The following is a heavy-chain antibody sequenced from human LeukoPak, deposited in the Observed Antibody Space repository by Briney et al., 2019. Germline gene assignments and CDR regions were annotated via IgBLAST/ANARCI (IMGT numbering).Heavy chain of an antibody. Sequence: GGSLRLSCAASGFTFSSYSMNWVRQAPGKGLEWVSSISSNSSYIYYADSVKGRFTISRDNAKNSLYLQMNSLRAEDTAVCYCARDTGYSSSLNWFDPWGQGTLVTVSS. D-gene: IGHD6-13*01. CDR1: GFTFSSYS. CDR2: ISSNSSYI. CDR3: ARDTGYSSSLNWFDP. J-gene: IGHJ5*02. V-gene: IGHV3-21*01.